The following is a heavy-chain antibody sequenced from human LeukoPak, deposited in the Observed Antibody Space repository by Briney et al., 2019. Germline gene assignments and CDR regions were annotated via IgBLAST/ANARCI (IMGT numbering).Heavy chain of an antibody. CDR1: GFTFSDYY. CDR3: ARDVAYYYDSSGPFDY. D-gene: IGHD3-22*01. CDR2: ISSSGSTI. Sequence: GGSLRLSCAASGFTFSDYYMSWIRQAPGKGLEWVSYISSSGSTIYYADSVKGRFTISRDNAKNSLYLQMNSLRAEDTAVYYCARDVAYYYDSSGPFDYWGQGTLVTVSS. V-gene: IGHV3-11*01. J-gene: IGHJ4*02.